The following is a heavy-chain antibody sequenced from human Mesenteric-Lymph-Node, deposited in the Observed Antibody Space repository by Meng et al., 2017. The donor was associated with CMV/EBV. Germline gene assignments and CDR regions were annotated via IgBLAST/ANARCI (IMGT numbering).Heavy chain of an antibody. CDR2: INHSGST. CDR3: ARGSSYDILTGYFDY. Sequence: VELHQGGAGLLKPSETLSGTGAVCGGWFMCYSWNWIRQSPEKGLEWIGEINHSGSTTYNPSFTSRIIISVDTSTNQISLNMSSVTAADTAVYYCARGSSYDILTGYFDYWGQGALVTVSS. J-gene: IGHJ4*02. V-gene: IGHV4-34*01. CDR1: GGWFMCYS. D-gene: IGHD3-9*01.